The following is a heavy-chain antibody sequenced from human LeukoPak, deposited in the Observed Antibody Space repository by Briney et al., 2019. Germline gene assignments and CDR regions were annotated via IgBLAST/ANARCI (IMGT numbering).Heavy chain of an antibody. D-gene: IGHD3-16*01. V-gene: IGHV3-11*05. Sequence: GGSLRLSCAASGFTFSDYYMSWIRQAPGKGLEWVSYISSSGTSTKHADSVKERFAISRDNAKNSLYLQMNSLRADDTAVYYCARVRSSGGVLDYWGQGTPVTVSS. CDR3: ARVRSSGGVLDY. J-gene: IGHJ4*02. CDR2: ISSSGTST. CDR1: GFTFSDYY.